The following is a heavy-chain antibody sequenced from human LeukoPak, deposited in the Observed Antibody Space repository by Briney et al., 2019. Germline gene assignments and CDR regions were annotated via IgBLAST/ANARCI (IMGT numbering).Heavy chain of an antibody. CDR2: IYYSGNT. CDR3: ARFPQGGFNYFDY. V-gene: IGHV4-59*01. CDR1: GGSISSYY. Sequence: PSETLSLTCTVSGGSISSYYWSRIRQPPGKGLEWIGYIYYSGNTNYNPSLKSRVTISVDTSKNLFSLKLNSVTTADTAVYYCARFPQGGFNYFDYWGQGALVTVSS. J-gene: IGHJ4*02. D-gene: IGHD5-24*01.